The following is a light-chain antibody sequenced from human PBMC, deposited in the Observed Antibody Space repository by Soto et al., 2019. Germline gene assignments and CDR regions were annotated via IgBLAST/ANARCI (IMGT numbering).Light chain of an antibody. CDR2: TND. V-gene: IGLV1-44*01. Sequence: VLTQPASATVSIGQRVTISCTEISSNIGSNTVNWYQQLPGTAPKLLIYTNDQRPSGVPDRFSGSRSGTSASLAISGLQFEDEADYHCSSWDDNLDAVVFGAGTKVTVL. J-gene: IGLJ1*01. CDR1: SSNIGSNT. CDR3: SSWDDNLDAVV.